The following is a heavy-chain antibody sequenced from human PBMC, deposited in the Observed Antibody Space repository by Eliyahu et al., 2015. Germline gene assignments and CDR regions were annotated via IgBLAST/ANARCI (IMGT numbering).Heavy chain of an antibody. Sequence: QITLKESGPTLVKPTQTLTLTCTFSGFXLSTXGVGVGWIRQPPGKALEWLALIYWDDDKRYSPSLKSRLTITKDTSKNQVVLTMTNMDPVDTATYYCAHYSYGLYYFDYWGQGTLVTVSS. D-gene: IGHD5-18*01. J-gene: IGHJ4*02. CDR2: IYWDDDK. CDR1: GFXLSTXGVG. V-gene: IGHV2-5*02. CDR3: AHYSYGLYYFDY.